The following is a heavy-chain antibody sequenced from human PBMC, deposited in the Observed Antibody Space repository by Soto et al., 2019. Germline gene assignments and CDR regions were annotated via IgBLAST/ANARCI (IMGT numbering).Heavy chain of an antibody. D-gene: IGHD2-15*01. CDR3: ARHAEIGYCSGGSCSAIYYFDY. CDR1: GGSISSGDYC. CDR2: IYYSGST. J-gene: IGHJ4*02. V-gene: IGHV4-30-4*08. Sequence: SETLSLTCTVSGGSISSGDYCWSWIRQPPGKGLEWIGYIYYSGSTYYNPSLKSRVTISVDTSKNQFSLKLSSVTAADTAVYYFARHAEIGYCSGGSCSAIYYFDYWGQGTLVTVS.